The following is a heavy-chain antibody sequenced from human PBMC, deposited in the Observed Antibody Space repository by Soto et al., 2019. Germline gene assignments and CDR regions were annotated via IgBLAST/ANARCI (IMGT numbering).Heavy chain of an antibody. J-gene: IGHJ5*02. CDR1: NASISTISSYY. CDR3: VRDYLLTGFDT. CDR2: VYYSGST. Sequence: QVQLQESGPRLIQPSETLSLTCTVSNASISTISSYYWTWVRQPPGKGLEWIGYVYYSGSTNFNPSLNSRVGMSIDTSKNQFSLELKSVTAADTATYYCVRDYLLTGFDTWGQGTLVTVSA. D-gene: IGHD3-9*01. V-gene: IGHV4-61*01.